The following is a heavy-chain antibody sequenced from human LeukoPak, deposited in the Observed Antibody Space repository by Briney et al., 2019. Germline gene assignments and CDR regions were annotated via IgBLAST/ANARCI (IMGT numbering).Heavy chain of an antibody. V-gene: IGHV1-24*01. CDR3: ATSRLGNTGSLDY. CDR2: FEPEDAKT. Sequence: ASVKVSRTVYGYTLTELSIHWVRQSPGKGLEWMGGFEPEDAKTFYAQRFQGRITMTEDTSTNTGYMNLSSLRSEDTAIYYCATSRLGNTGSLDYWGQGSLVTVSS. J-gene: IGHJ4*02. CDR1: GYTLTELS. D-gene: IGHD2/OR15-2a*01.